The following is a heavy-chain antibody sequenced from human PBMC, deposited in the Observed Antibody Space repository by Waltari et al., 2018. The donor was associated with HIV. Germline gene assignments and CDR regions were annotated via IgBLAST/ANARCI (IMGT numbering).Heavy chain of an antibody. Sequence: QVKLQESGPGLVKPSETLSLTCVVSGASMRSSSYFWGWIRQAPGKGLEWMGSMFYTGSSYYNPSLKSRVNISIDTLNNQFSLKMTSVTAADTAVYYCARDWDVTTACMDVWGQGTTVTVSS. D-gene: IGHD1-26*01. V-gene: IGHV4-39*07. J-gene: IGHJ6*02. CDR2: MFYTGSS. CDR1: GASMRSSSYF. CDR3: ARDWDVTTACMDV.